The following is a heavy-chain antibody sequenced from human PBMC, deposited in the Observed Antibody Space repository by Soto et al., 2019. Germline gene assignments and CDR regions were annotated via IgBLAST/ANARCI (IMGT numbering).Heavy chain of an antibody. D-gene: IGHD2-15*01. Sequence: QVQLQESGPGLVKPSGTLSLTCAVSGGSISSSNWWSWVRQPPGKGLEWIGEIYHSGSTNYNPSLKSRVTLSVDKSKNQFSLKLSSVTAADTAVYYCARDLYCSGGSCYSNWYFDLWGRGTLVTVSS. CDR3: ARDLYCSGGSCYSNWYFDL. CDR2: IYHSGST. J-gene: IGHJ2*01. CDR1: GGSISSSNW. V-gene: IGHV4-4*02.